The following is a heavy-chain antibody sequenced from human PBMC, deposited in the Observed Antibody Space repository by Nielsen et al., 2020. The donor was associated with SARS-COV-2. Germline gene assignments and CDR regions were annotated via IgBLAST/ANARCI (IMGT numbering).Heavy chain of an antibody. CDR1: GFTFSSYA. J-gene: IGHJ5*02. CDR3: AKEIGLLWLGGPNWFDP. V-gene: IGHV3-30-3*01. Sequence: GESLKISCAASGFTFSSYAMHWVRQAPGKGLEWVAVISYDGSNKYYADSVKGRFTISRDNSKNTLYLQMNSLRAEDTAVYYCAKEIGLLWLGGPNWFDPWGQGTLVTVSS. CDR2: ISYDGSNK. D-gene: IGHD3-10*01.